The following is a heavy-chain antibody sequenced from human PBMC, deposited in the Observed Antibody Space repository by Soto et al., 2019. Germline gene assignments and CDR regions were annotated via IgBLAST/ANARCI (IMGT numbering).Heavy chain of an antibody. D-gene: IGHD3-10*01. CDR3: ATVAVFQETAARGIDY. CDR2: ISAYNGKI. Sequence: GASVKVSCKASGYTFTNYGISWVRQAPGQGLEWIGWISAYNGKIDYAQKVQGRVTLTTDTSTSIAFMELRRLRSDDTAVYYCATVAVFQETAARGIDYWGQGTLVTVSS. J-gene: IGHJ4*02. CDR1: GYTFTNYG. V-gene: IGHV1-18*01.